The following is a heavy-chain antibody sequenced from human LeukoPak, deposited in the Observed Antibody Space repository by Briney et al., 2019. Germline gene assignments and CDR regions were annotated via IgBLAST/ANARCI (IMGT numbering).Heavy chain of an antibody. J-gene: IGHJ6*02. D-gene: IGHD3-16*01. CDR3: ARGGGLDV. V-gene: IGHV4-31*03. CDR2: IYYIGNT. Sequence: PSETLSLTCTVSGGSISSGGYYWSWLRQHPGKGLEWIGHIYYIGNTYYNPSLKSRVSISVDTSQNQFSLKLNSTTAADTAVYYCARGGGLDVWGQGATVTVSS. CDR1: GGSISSGGYY.